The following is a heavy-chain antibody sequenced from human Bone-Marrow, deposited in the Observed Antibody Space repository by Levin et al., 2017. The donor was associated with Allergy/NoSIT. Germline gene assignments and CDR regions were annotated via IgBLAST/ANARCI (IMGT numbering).Heavy chain of an antibody. CDR3: AKVGLDCSNGLCYPPNDY. CDR2: ISGSGIRGSGEIT. V-gene: IGHV3-23*01. Sequence: PGGSLRLSCAASGFTFSNYAMSWVRQAPGKGLEWVSSISGSGIRGSGEITYYADSVKGRFTISRDKFKDTLYLQMNSLRVEDTALYYCAKVGLDCSNGLCYPPNDYWGQGTLVTVSS. CDR1: GFTFSNYA. J-gene: IGHJ4*02. D-gene: IGHD2-8*01.